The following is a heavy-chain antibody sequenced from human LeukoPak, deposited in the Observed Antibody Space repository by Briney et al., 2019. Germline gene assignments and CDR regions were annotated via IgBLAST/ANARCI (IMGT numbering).Heavy chain of an antibody. D-gene: IGHD3-22*01. Sequence: GGSLTLSCVVSGFTFSSYWMSWVRQAPGKGLEWVANIKEDGSKKSYVDSVKGRFTISRDNSKNTLYLQMNSLRAEDTAVYYCAKGKDYYDSGGYYYTYAFDIWGQGTMVTVSS. J-gene: IGHJ3*02. CDR3: AKGKDYYDSGGYYYTYAFDI. CDR2: IKEDGSKK. CDR1: GFTFSSYW. V-gene: IGHV3-7*01.